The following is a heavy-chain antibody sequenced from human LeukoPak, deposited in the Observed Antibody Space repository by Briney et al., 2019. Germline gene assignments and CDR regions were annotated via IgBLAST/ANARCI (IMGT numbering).Heavy chain of an antibody. Sequence: TGGSLRLSCAASGFTFTTYAMSWVRQAPGKGLEWVSSISGDGDSTYYADSVKGRFTISRDNSKNTLYLQMNSLRAEDTAVYFCAKSYGSGDYWGQGTLVTVSS. V-gene: IGHV3-23*01. CDR3: AKSYGSGDY. D-gene: IGHD3-10*01. J-gene: IGHJ4*02. CDR2: ISGDGDST. CDR1: GFTFTTYA.